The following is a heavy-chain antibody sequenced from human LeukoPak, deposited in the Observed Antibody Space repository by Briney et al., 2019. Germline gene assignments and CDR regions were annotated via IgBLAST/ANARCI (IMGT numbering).Heavy chain of an antibody. CDR3: AKVNCGGDCYDAFDI. CDR1: GFTFDDSA. CDR2: ISWNSGSI. V-gene: IGHV3-9*01. D-gene: IGHD2-21*02. Sequence: GGSLRLSCAASGFTFDDSAMHWVRQAPGKGLEWVSGISWNSGSIGYADSVKGRFTISRDNAKNSLYLQVNSLRAEDTALYYCAKVNCGGDCYDAFDIWGQGTMVTVSS. J-gene: IGHJ3*02.